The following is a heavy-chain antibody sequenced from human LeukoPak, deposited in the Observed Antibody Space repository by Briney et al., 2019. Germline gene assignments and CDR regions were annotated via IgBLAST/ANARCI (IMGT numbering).Heavy chain of an antibody. CDR3: ARAPYDSGGYYDYYFDY. V-gene: IGHV4-59*08. CDR2: IYYSGST. CDR1: GGSISSYY. Sequence: PSETLSLTCTVSGGSISSYYGSWIRQPPGKGLEWIGYIYYSGSTNYNPSLKSRVTISVDTSKNQFSLKLSSVTAADTAVYYCARAPYDSGGYYDYYFDYWGQGTLVTASS. J-gene: IGHJ4*02. D-gene: IGHD3-22*01.